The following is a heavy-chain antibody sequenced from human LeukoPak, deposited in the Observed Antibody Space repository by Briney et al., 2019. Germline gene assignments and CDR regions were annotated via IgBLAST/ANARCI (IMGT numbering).Heavy chain of an antibody. CDR2: IRYDGSNK. D-gene: IGHD6-19*01. CDR1: GFTFSTYG. Sequence: GGSLRLSCAASGFTFSTYGMHWVRQAPGKGLEWVAFIRYDGSNKYYADSVKGRFTISRDNSKNTLYLQMNSLRAEDTAVYYCAKGIGRQWLVPHWFDPWGQGTLVTVSS. CDR3: AKGIGRQWLVPHWFDP. V-gene: IGHV3-30*02. J-gene: IGHJ5*02.